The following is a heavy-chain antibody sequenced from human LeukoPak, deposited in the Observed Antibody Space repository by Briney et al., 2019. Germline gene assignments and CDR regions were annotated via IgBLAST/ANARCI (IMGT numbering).Heavy chain of an antibody. CDR2: IYSGGRT. D-gene: IGHD4-23*01. J-gene: IGHJ4*02. V-gene: IGHV3-53*01. Sequence: GGSLRLSCAAAGFTVSSNYMSWVRQAPGRGLEWVSVIYSGGRTYYADSVKGRFTISSDNSKNTLYLQMNSLRAEDTAVYYCVGTVGYWGQGTLVTVSS. CDR3: VGTVGY. CDR1: GFTVSSNY.